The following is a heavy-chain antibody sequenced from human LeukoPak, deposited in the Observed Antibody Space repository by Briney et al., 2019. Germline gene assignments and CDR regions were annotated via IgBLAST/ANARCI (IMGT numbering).Heavy chain of an antibody. D-gene: IGHD3-22*01. V-gene: IGHV3-20*04. CDR1: GFTFDDCG. J-gene: IGHJ4*02. Sequence: GGSLRLSCAASGFTFDDCGMSWVRQAPGKGLEWVSGINWNGGSTGYADSVKGRFTISRDNAKNSLYLQMNSLRAEDTALYYCARKYYYDSSGYYYEDYWGQGTLVTVSS. CDR2: INWNGGST. CDR3: ARKYYYDSSGYYYEDY.